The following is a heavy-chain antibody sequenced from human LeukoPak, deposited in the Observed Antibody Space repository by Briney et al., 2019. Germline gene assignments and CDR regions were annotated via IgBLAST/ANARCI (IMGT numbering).Heavy chain of an antibody. Sequence: ASVKVSCKASGGTFSSYAISWVRQAPGQGLEWMGGIIPIFGTANYAQKFQGRVTITADESTSTAYMELSSLRSEDTAMYYCARDRRYYYDSSGYHTFDYWGQGTLVTVSS. J-gene: IGHJ4*02. V-gene: IGHV1-69*13. CDR3: ARDRRYYYDSSGYHTFDY. D-gene: IGHD3-22*01. CDR2: IIPIFGTA. CDR1: GGTFSSYA.